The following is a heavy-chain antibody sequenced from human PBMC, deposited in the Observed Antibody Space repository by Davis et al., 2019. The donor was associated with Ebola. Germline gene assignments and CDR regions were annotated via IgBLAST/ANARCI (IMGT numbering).Heavy chain of an antibody. D-gene: IGHD1-26*01. CDR2: TSGKGTST. CDR3: AKQRGVGAIDYDY. Sequence: GGSLRLSCVASGFTFSNYAMSWVRQAPGKGLEWVAGTSGKGTSTDYADSVKGRFTVSRDNSKNTLYLQMNSLRAEDTAVYYCAKQRGVGAIDYDYWGRGTVVTVSS. V-gene: IGHV3-23*01. CDR1: GFTFSNYA. J-gene: IGHJ4*02.